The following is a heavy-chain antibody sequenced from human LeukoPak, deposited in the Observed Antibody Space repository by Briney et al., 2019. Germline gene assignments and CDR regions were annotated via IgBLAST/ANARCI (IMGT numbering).Heavy chain of an antibody. J-gene: IGHJ5*02. V-gene: IGHV1-18*01. Sequence: WASVKVSCKASGYTFTSYGISWVRQAPGQGLEWMGWISAYNGNTNYAQKLQGRVTMTTDTSTSTAYMELNNLRSEDTAVYYCATMTTFDPWGQGTLVTVSP. CDR2: ISAYNGNT. CDR3: ATMTTFDP. CDR1: GYTFTSYG. D-gene: IGHD3-22*01.